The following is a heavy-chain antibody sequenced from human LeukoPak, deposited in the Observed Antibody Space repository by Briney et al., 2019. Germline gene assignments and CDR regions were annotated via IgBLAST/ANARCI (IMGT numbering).Heavy chain of an antibody. CDR3: ARGREIVGATYDY. V-gene: IGHV4-34*01. D-gene: IGHD1-26*01. J-gene: IGHJ4*02. CDR2: INHSGST. Sequence: SETLSLTCAVSGGSFSGYYWSWIRQPPGKGLEWVGEINHSGSTNYNPSLKSRVTISVDTSKNQFSLKLSSVTAADTAVYYCARGREIVGATYDYWGQGTLVTVSS. CDR1: GGSFSGYY.